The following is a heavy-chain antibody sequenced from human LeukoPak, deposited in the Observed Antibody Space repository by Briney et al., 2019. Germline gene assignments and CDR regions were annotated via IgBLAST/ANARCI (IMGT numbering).Heavy chain of an antibody. J-gene: IGHJ4*02. CDR2: ISWNSGSI. V-gene: IGHV3-9*01. CDR1: GFTFDDYA. CDR3: AKVPSDGYNSGFDY. D-gene: IGHD5-24*01. Sequence: GGSLRLSRAASGFTFDDYAMHWVRQAPGKGLEWVSGISWNSGSIGYADSVKGRFTISRDNAKNSLYLQMNSLRAEDTALYYCAKVPSDGYNSGFDYWGQGTLVTVSS.